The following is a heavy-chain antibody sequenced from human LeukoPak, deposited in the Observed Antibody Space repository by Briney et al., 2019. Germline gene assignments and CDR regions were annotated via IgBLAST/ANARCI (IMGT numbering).Heavy chain of an antibody. V-gene: IGHV1-18*01. CDR2: ISAYNGNT. Sequence: ASVKVSCKASGYTFTSYGISWVRQAPGQGLEWMGWISAYNGNTNYAQKFQGRVTMTRDTSISTAYMELSRLRSDDTAVYYCARVALVGAEYFDYWGQGTLVTVSS. CDR1: GYTFTSYG. D-gene: IGHD1-26*01. J-gene: IGHJ4*02. CDR3: ARVALVGAEYFDY.